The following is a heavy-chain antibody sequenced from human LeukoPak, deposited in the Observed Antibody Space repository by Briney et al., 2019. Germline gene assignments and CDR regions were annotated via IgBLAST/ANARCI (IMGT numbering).Heavy chain of an antibody. CDR1: GFTVSSNY. CDR3: ARGVVAGTGNYFDY. Sequence: GGSLRLSCAASGFTVSSNYMSWVRQAPGKGLEWVSVIYSGGSTYYADSVKGRFTISRDNSKNTLYLQMNSLRAEDTAVYYCARGVVAGTGNYFDYWGQGTLVTVSS. CDR2: IYSGGST. J-gene: IGHJ4*02. V-gene: IGHV3-66*01. D-gene: IGHD6-19*01.